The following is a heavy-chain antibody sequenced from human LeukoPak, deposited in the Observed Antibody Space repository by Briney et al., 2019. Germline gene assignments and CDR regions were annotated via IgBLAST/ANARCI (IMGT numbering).Heavy chain of an antibody. V-gene: IGHV1-18*04. CDR3: ARFNVLLWFGELYGMDV. CDR1: GYTFTGYY. Sequence: ASVKVSCKASGYTFTGYYMHWVRQAPGQGLEWMGWISAYNGNTNYAQKLQGRVTMTTDTSTSTAYMELRSLRSDDTAVYYCARFNVLLWFGELYGMDVWGQGTTVTVSS. D-gene: IGHD3-10*01. CDR2: ISAYNGNT. J-gene: IGHJ6*02.